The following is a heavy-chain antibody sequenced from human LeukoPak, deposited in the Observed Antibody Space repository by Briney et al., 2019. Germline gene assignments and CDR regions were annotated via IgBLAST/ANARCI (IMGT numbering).Heavy chain of an antibody. V-gene: IGHV3-23*01. CDR2: ISGSGGST. CDR1: GFTFSSYA. CDR3: AKDRTGYYDILTGSPIGY. D-gene: IGHD3-9*01. J-gene: IGHJ4*02. Sequence: GGSLRLSCAASGFTFSSYAMSWVRQAPGKGLEWVSAISGSGGSTYYADSVKGRFTISRDNSKNTLYLQMNSLRAEDTAVYYCAKDRTGYYDILTGSPIGYWGQGTLVTVSS.